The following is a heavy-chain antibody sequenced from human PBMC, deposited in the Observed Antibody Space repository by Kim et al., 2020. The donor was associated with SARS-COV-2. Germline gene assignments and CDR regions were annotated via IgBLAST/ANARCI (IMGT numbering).Heavy chain of an antibody. CDR3: AREGGGYDLNY. CDR2: IKYDGSNT. CDR1: GFTFSTYG. V-gene: IGHV3-33*01. D-gene: IGHD5-12*01. Sequence: GGSLRLSCAASGFTFSTYGMHWVRQAPGKGLEWVALIKYDGSNTDYADSVRGRFTISRDNSKNTLYLQMNSLRAEDTAVYHCAREGGGYDLNYWGQGTLVTVSS. J-gene: IGHJ4*02.